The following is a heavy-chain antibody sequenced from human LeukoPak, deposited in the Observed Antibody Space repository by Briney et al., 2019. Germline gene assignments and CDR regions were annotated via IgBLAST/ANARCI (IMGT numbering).Heavy chain of an antibody. CDR1: GGSFSGYY. J-gene: IGHJ5*02. V-gene: IGHV4-34*01. CDR2: INHSGST. Sequence: PSETLSLTCGVYGGSFSGYYWSWIRQPPGKGLEWIGEINHSGSTNYNPSLKSRVTISVDTSKNQFSLKLSSVTAADTAVYYCARGAAAWNTWGQGTLVTVSS. D-gene: IGHD6-13*01. CDR3: ARGAAAWNT.